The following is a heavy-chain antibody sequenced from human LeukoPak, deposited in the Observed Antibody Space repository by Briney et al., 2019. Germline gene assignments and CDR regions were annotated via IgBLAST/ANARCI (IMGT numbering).Heavy chain of an antibody. Sequence: GGSLRLSCAASGFTFTSYAMSWVRKAPGKGLEWASGISGSGDNTYYADSVKGRFTISRDNSKNTLYMQVNSLGTEDTAAYYCAKGSYYDSSGSFYFDYWGQGTLVTVSS. CDR3: AKGSYYDSSGSFYFDY. J-gene: IGHJ4*02. CDR1: GFTFTSYA. V-gene: IGHV3-23*01. CDR2: ISGSGDNT. D-gene: IGHD3-22*01.